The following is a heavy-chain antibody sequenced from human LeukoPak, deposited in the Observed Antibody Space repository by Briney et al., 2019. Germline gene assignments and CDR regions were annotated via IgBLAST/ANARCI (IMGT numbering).Heavy chain of an antibody. CDR3: ARGTGIVGATPFDY. D-gene: IGHD1-26*01. CDR1: GGSFSGHY. CDR2: INHSGST. V-gene: IGHV4-34*01. Sequence: SETLSLTCAVYGGSFSGHYWSWIRQPPGKGLEWIGEINHSGSTNYNPSLKSRVTISVDTSKNQFSLKLSSVTAADTAVYYCARGTGIVGATPFDYWGQGTLVTVSS. J-gene: IGHJ4*02.